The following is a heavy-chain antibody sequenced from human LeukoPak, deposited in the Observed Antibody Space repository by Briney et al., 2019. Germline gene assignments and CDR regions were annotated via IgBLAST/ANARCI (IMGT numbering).Heavy chain of an antibody. CDR3: ARGDHSSSWYPGGMDV. CDR1: GFTFSSYA. CDR2: ISYDGSNK. J-gene: IGHJ6*02. Sequence: GRSLRLSCAASGFTFSSYATHWVRQAPGKGLEWVAVISYDGSNKYYADSVKGRFTISRDNSKNTLYLQMNSLRAEDTAVYYCARGDHSSSWYPGGMDVWGQGTTVTVSS. V-gene: IGHV3-30-3*01. D-gene: IGHD6-13*01.